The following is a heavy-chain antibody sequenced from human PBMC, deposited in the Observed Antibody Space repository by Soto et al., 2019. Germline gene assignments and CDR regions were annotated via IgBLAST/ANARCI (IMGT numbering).Heavy chain of an antibody. CDR2: ISGNNGDT. V-gene: IGHV1-18*01. J-gene: IGHJ4*02. CDR1: GYTFSSDG. CDR3: ARVFTQWLPPDY. D-gene: IGHD6-19*01. Sequence: QVQLVQSGAEVRKPGASVRVSCKASGYTFSSDGSVWVRQAPGQGLEWMGWISGNNGDTNYAQKLQGRVAMTTDTSTNTAYMELRSLTSDDTAVYYCARVFTQWLPPDYWGQGTLVTVSS.